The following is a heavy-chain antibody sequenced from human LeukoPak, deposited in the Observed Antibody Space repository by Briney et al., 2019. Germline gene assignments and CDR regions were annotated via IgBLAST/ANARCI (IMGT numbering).Heavy chain of an antibody. CDR1: GYTFTSYD. CDR2: MNPNTGNT. Sequence: ASVKVSCKASGYTFTSYDINWVRQATGQGLEWMGWMNPNTGNTGYAQKFQRRVTMTRNTSISTAYMELSSLRSEDTAVYYCARGLSVAGIYYYYYYYMDVWGKGTTVTVSS. CDR3: ARGLSVAGIYYYYYYYMDV. D-gene: IGHD6-19*01. V-gene: IGHV1-8*01. J-gene: IGHJ6*03.